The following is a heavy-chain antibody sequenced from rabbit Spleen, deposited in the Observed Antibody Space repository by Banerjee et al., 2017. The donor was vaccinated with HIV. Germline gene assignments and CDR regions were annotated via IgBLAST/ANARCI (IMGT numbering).Heavy chain of an antibody. CDR2: VYAGSGTT. D-gene: IGHD6-1*01. J-gene: IGHJ4*01. Sequence: QDHLVESGGGLVQPGGSLTLSCKASGISFSGSYVMCWVRQAPGKGLEWIGCVYAGSGTTDFANLVNGRFTISNGNAQNTVDLQMNSLTAADTATYFCARGYSYNYVGIAYATDYFNLWGPGTLVTVS. CDR1: GISFSGSYV. CDR3: ARGYSYNYVGIAYATDYFNL. V-gene: IGHV1S43*01.